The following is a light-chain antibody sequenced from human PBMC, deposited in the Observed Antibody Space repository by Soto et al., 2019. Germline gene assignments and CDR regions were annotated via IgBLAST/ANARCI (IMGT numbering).Light chain of an antibody. CDR2: GAS. CDR1: QTISSW. Sequence: DIQMTQSPSTLSGSVGDRVTITCRASQTISSWLAWYQQKPGKAPKLLIFGASTLQSGVPSRFSGSGSGTDFTLTISSLQPEDFATYYCQQANSFPFTFGQGTRLEN. CDR3: QQANSFPFT. V-gene: IGKV1-12*01. J-gene: IGKJ5*01.